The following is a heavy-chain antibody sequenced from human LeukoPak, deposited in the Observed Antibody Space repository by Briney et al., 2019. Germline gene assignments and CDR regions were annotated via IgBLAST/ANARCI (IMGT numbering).Heavy chain of an antibody. Sequence: PSETLSLTCTVSGVSISSSSYDWGWIRQPPGKGLEWIGSIYYSGSTYYHPSLKSQITITVNTTKNQFSLKLSSVTAADTAVYYCAASAPDIPNWFDPWGQGTLVTVSS. CDR3: AASAPDIPNWFDP. J-gene: IGHJ5*02. V-gene: IGHV4-39*01. CDR2: IYYSGST. CDR1: GVSISSSSYD.